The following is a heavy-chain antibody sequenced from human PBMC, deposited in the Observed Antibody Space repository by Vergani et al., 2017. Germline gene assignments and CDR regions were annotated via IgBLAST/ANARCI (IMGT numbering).Heavy chain of an antibody. Sequence: QVQLQESGPGLVKPSQTLSLTCTVSGGSISSGDYYWSWIRQPPGKGLEWIGYIYYSGSTYYHPSLKSRVTISVDTSKNQFSLKLSSVTAADTAVYYCATNLGYCSGGSCYNWFDPWGQGTLVTVSS. V-gene: IGHV4-30-4*01. J-gene: IGHJ5*02. D-gene: IGHD2-15*01. CDR1: GGSISSGDYY. CDR3: ATNLGYCSGGSCYNWFDP. CDR2: IYYSGST.